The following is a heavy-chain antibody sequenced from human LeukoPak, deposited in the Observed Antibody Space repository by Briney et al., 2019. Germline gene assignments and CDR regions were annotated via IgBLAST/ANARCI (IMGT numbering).Heavy chain of an antibody. Sequence: PGGSLRLSCSASGFTFTIYTMHWVRQAPGKGLEYVSAISSNGGTTYYADSVKARFFISRDNSKNTLFLQLSSLRPEDTAVYYCVRDDVYYYDSSGYPHWGQGTLVTVSS. V-gene: IGHV3-64D*06. CDR1: GFTFTIYT. CDR3: VRDDVYYYDSSGYPH. J-gene: IGHJ1*01. CDR2: ISSNGGTT. D-gene: IGHD3-22*01.